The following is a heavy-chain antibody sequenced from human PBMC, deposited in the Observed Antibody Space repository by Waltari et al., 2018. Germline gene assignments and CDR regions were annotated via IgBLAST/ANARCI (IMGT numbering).Heavy chain of an antibody. D-gene: IGHD6-19*01. Sequence: EVQLVESGGGLVQPGGSLRLSCAASGFMFRSYWMTWVRQVPGKGLERGSNRKVDGSEDDFVEAVRGRFSISRDNAKNSLYLQMNSLRAEDTAVYYCTRDKGWQCFDIWGQGTMVTVSS. CDR3: TRDKGWQCFDI. V-gene: IGHV3-7*03. CDR1: GFMFRSYW. J-gene: IGHJ3*02. CDR2: RKVDGSED.